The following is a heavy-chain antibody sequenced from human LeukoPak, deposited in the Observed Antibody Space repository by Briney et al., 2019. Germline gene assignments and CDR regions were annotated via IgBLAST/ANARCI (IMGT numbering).Heavy chain of an antibody. CDR1: GGSISTYY. CDR3: ARRVGEYSSSYNFDY. CDR2: IYYSGST. Sequence: PSETLSLTCTVSGGSISTYYWSWIRQPPGKGLEWIGYIYYSGSTNYNPSLKSRVTISVDTSKNQFSLKLSSVTAADTAVYYCARRVGEYSSSYNFDYWGQGTLVTVSS. J-gene: IGHJ4*02. D-gene: IGHD6-6*01. V-gene: IGHV4-59*12.